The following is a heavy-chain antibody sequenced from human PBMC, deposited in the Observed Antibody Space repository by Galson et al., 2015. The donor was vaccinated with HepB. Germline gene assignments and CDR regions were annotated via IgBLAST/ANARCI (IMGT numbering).Heavy chain of an antibody. CDR1: GGTFSSYA. V-gene: IGHV1-69*13. CDR2: IIPIFGSS. J-gene: IGHJ4*02. CDR3: ARGRHGFSYGHKDY. D-gene: IGHD5-18*01. Sequence: SVKVSCKASGGTFSSYAISWVRQAPGQGLEWMGGIIPIFGSSHNAQRFQGRVTITADASTSTAYMELSSLRSEDTAVYYCARGRHGFSYGHKDYWGQGTLVIVSS.